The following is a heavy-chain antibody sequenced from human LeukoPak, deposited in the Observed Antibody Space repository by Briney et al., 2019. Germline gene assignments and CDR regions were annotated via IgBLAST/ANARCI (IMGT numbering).Heavy chain of an antibody. V-gene: IGHV3-48*02. CDR1: EFAFSTYN. J-gene: IGHJ4*02. Sequence: TGGSLRLSCAASEFAFSTYNMNWVRQAPGKGLEWVSYISTGSSTTYYADSVKGRFTISRDNVENSLYLQMNSLGDEDTAVYYCARVAAGYSVNYFDYWGQGTLVTVSS. CDR2: ISTGSSTT. D-gene: IGHD4-23*01. CDR3: ARVAAGYSVNYFDY.